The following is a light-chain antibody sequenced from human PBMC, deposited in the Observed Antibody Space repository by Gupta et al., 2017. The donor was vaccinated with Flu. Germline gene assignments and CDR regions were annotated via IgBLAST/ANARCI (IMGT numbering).Light chain of an antibody. CDR2: EVS. CDR1: SSDVGGYNY. J-gene: IGLJ3*02. CDR3: SSYTSSSTLWV. Sequence: QSALTQPGSVSGSPGQSITISCTGTSSDVGGYNYVSWYQQHPGKAPKLMIYEVSTRPSGVSNRFSGSKSGNTASLTISGLQAEDEADYYCSSYTSSSTLWVFGGGTKLTVL. V-gene: IGLV2-14*01.